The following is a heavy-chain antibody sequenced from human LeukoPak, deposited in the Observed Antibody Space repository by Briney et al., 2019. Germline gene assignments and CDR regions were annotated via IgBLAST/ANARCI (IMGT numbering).Heavy chain of an antibody. V-gene: IGHV4-34*01. CDR1: GFSFSNYW. J-gene: IGHJ4*02. CDR3: ARGLRVRTYYDFWSGYSY. CDR2: INHSGST. D-gene: IGHD3-3*01. Sequence: NSGGSLRLSCAASGFSFSNYWMSWVRQAPGKGLEWIGEINHSGSTNYNPSLKSRVTISVDTSKNQFSLKLSSVTAADTAVYYCARGLRVRTYYDFWSGYSYWGQGTLVTVSS.